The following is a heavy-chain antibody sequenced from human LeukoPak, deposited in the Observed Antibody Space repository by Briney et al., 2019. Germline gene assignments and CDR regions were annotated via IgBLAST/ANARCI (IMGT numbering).Heavy chain of an antibody. D-gene: IGHD6-13*01. CDR1: GFTFSSYS. CDR3: ARALYGSSWSFDY. J-gene: IGHJ4*02. CDR2: ISSSSSYV. V-gene: IGHV3-21*01. Sequence: GGSLRLSCAASGFTFSSYSMNWVRQAPGKGLEWVSSISSSSSYVYYADSVKGRFTISRDNAKNSLYLQMNSLRAEDTAVYYCARALYGSSWSFDYWGQGTLVTVSS.